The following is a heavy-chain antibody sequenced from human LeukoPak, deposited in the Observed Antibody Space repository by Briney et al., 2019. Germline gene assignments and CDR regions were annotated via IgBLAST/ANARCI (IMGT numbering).Heavy chain of an antibody. D-gene: IGHD2-2*01. Sequence: SETLSLTCTVSGGSISSYYWSWIRQPPGKGLEWIGYIYYSGSTNYNPSLKSRVTISVDTSKNQFSLKLSSVTAADTAVYYCARGWDIVVVPADESVAFDIWGQGTMVTVSS. V-gene: IGHV4-59*01. CDR3: ARGWDIVVVPADESVAFDI. CDR1: GGSISSYY. CDR2: IYYSGST. J-gene: IGHJ3*02.